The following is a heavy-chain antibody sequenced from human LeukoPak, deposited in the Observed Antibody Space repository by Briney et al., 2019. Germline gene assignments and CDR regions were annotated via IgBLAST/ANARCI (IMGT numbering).Heavy chain of an antibody. V-gene: IGHV4-31*03. CDR1: GGSISSGGYY. Sequence: PSETLSLTCTVSGGSISSGGYYWTWICQHPGKGLEWIGYIYYTGSTFFNPSLKSRVIISVDTSKNQFSLKLSSVTAADTAVYYCARSDQRWLYSDYWGQGTLVTVSS. J-gene: IGHJ4*02. CDR3: ARSDQRWLYSDY. CDR2: IYYTGST. D-gene: IGHD5-24*01.